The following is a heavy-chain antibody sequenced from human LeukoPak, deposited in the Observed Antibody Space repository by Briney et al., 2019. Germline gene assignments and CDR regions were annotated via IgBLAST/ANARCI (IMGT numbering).Heavy chain of an antibody. CDR1: GYTFTSYG. V-gene: IGHV1-18*01. Sequence: GASVKVSCKASGYTFTSYGISWVRQAPGQGLEWMGWISAYNGNTNYAQKLQGRVTMTTDTSTSTAYMELRSLRSDDTAVYYCARDRNSSYLWCYYYYMDVWGKGTTVTVSS. J-gene: IGHJ6*03. CDR2: ISAYNGNT. CDR3: ARDRNSSYLWCYYYYMDV. D-gene: IGHD6-6*01.